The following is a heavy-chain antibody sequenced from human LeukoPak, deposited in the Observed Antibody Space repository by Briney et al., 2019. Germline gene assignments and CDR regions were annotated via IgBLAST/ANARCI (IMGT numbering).Heavy chain of an antibody. J-gene: IGHJ2*01. CDR3: ARRVATIGPYWYFDL. V-gene: IGHV4-30-2*01. CDR2: IYHSGST. Sequence: SETLSLTCAVSGGSISSGDYSWSWIRQPPGKGLEWIGYIYHSGSTYYNPSLKSRVTISVDRSKNQFSLKLSSVTAADTAVYYCARRVATIGPYWYFDLWGRGTLVTVSS. CDR1: GGSISSGDYS. D-gene: IGHD5-12*01.